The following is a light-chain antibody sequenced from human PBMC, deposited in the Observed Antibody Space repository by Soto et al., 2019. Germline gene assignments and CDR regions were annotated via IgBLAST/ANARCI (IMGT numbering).Light chain of an antibody. CDR1: SSNIGSNY. CDR2: DNY. V-gene: IGLV1-51*01. J-gene: IGLJ3*02. CDR3: SSYAGGNNWV. Sequence: QAVVTQPPSVSAAPGQRVTISCSGSSSNIGSNYVSWYQQLPGTAPKLLIYDNYKRPSGVPDRFSGSKSGNPASLTVSGLQAEDEADYYCSSYAGGNNWVFGGGTKLTVL.